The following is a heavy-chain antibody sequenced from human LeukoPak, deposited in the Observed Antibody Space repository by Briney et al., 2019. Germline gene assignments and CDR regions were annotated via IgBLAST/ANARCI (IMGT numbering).Heavy chain of an antibody. J-gene: IGHJ4*02. CDR2: IKQDGSYM. CDR3: ARIGYSSSSNDY. Sequence: GGSLRLSCAASGFTFSNYWMTWVRQAPGKGLEWLANIKQDGSYMYYVDSVKGRFTVSRDNAKNSLYLQMNSLRAEDTAFYYCARIGYSSSSNDYWGQGTLVTVSS. D-gene: IGHD6-6*01. V-gene: IGHV3-7*01. CDR1: GFTFSNYW.